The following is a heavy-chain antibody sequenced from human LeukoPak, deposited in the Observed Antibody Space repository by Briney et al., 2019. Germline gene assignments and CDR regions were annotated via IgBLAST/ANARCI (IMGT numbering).Heavy chain of an antibody. J-gene: IGHJ4*02. CDR1: GFTFTSYA. CDR3: AKRGYMDYDRSSDKSHYFDY. CDR2: ISYDGSHK. D-gene: IGHD3-22*01. V-gene: IGHV3-30*18. Sequence: GGSLRLSCAASGFTFTSYAMNWVRQAPGKGLEWVAVISYDGSHKYYADSVKGRFTISRDNSKNTLYLQMDSLRAEDTAVYYCAKRGYMDYDRSSDKSHYFDYWGQGTLVTVSS.